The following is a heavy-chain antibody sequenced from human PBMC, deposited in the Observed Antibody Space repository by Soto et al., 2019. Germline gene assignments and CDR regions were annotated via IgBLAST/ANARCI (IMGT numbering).Heavy chain of an antibody. CDR2: ISSNDGKT. CDR1: GYRFTNHG. Sequence: WASVKVSCKASGYRFTNHGISWVRHAPGQGLEWMVWISSNDGKTKYARKFQGRVTMTTDTSTSTAYMEMNSLRHDDTAVYYCARDFYPLAYDFDYWGQGTLVTVSS. CDR3: ARDFYPLAYDFDY. D-gene: IGHD4-17*01. J-gene: IGHJ4*02. V-gene: IGHV1-18*01.